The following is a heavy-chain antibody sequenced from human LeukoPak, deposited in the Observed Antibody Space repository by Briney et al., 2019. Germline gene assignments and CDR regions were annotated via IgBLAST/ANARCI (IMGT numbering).Heavy chain of an antibody. J-gene: IGHJ4*02. CDR2: IYTSGST. CDR3: ARRGYSYGLDY. V-gene: IGHV4-4*07. D-gene: IGHD5-18*01. CDR1: GDSISNYY. Sequence: SETLSLTCIVSGDSISNYYWSWIRQPAGKGLEWIGRIYTSGSTNYNPSLKSRVTMSVDTSKNQFSLKLTSVTAANTAVYYCARRGYSYGLDYWGQGTLVTVSS.